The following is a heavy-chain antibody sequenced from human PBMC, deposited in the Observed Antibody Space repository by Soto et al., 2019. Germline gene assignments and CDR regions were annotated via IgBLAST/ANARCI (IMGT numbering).Heavy chain of an antibody. CDR1: GFTFSSYA. CDR2: ISGSGGGT. Sequence: PGGSLRLSCAATGFTFSSYAMSWVRQAPGKGLEWVSVISGSGGGTYYADSLKGRFTISRDNAKNSLYLQMNSLRAEDTAVYYCARDIGEMSAVWGQGTQVTVSS. V-gene: IGHV3-23*01. J-gene: IGHJ4*02. CDR3: ARDIGEMSAV. D-gene: IGHD3-10*01.